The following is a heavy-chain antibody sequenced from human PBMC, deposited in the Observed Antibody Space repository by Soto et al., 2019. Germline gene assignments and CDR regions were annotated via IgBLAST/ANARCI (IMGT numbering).Heavy chain of an antibody. CDR2: IRSKAYGGTT. J-gene: IGHJ4*02. Sequence: PGGSLRLSCTASGFTFGDYAMSWFRQAPGKGLEWVGFIRSKAYGGTTEYAASVKGRFTISRDDSKSIAYLQMNSLKTEDTAVYYCTRGRWLQNPRLDYWGQGTLVTVSS. V-gene: IGHV3-49*03. D-gene: IGHD5-12*01. CDR3: TRGRWLQNPRLDY. CDR1: GFTFGDYA.